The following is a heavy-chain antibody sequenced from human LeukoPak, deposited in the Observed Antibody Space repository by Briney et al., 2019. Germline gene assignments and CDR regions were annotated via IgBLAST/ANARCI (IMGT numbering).Heavy chain of an antibody. CDR2: IYYSGST. J-gene: IGHJ3*02. CDR1: GGSISSYY. D-gene: IGHD3-22*01. CDR3: ARRRYYDSSPAFDI. Sequence: KPSETLSLTCTVSGGSISSYYWSWIRQPPGKGLEWIGYIYYSGSTNYNPSLKSRVTISVDTSKNQFSLKLSSVTAADTAVYYCARRRYYDSSPAFDIWGQGTMATVSS. V-gene: IGHV4-59*08.